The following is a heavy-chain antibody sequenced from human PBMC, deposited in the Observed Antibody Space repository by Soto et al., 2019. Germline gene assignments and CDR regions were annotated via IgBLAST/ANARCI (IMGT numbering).Heavy chain of an antibody. CDR3: ARDSTWGLGFFDF. CDR1: GGYISTYY. CDR2: IHQSGST. D-gene: IGHD2-21*01. V-gene: IGHV4-59*01. J-gene: IGHJ4*02. Sequence: ETLSLTCTVSGGYISTYYWSWIRQPPGKGLEWIGYIHQSGSTNYNPSLQSRVTISVDILKKQFSLKLSSVTAADTAIYYCARDSTWGLGFFDFWGQGALVTVSS.